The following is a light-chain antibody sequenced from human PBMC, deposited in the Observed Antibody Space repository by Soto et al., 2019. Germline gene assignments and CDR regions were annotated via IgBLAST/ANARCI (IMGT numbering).Light chain of an antibody. CDR1: QSIGRF. CDR2: DAS. CDR3: QQCYMGWT. Sequence: DIQMTQSPYTLSASVGDRVTITCRASQSIGRFLAWYQHQPGKAPKLLIYDASTLESGVPSRFSGTGSGTEFTFSIPSLQPEDFGTYYCQQCYMGWTFGQGPKVDFK. V-gene: IGKV1-5*01. J-gene: IGKJ1*01.